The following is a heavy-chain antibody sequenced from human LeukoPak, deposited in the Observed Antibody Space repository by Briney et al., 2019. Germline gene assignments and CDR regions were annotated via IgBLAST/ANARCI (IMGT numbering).Heavy chain of an antibody. CDR1: GGSISSGGYY. CDR3: ARGSLGTLSAFDI. V-gene: IGHV4-31*03. J-gene: IGHJ3*02. Sequence: SQTLSLTCTVSGGSISSGGYYWSWIRQHPGKGLEWIGYIYYSGSTYYNPSLKSRVTISVDTSKNQFSLKLSSVTAADTAVYYCARGSLGTLSAFDIWGQGTMVTASS. CDR2: IYYSGST. D-gene: IGHD7-27*01.